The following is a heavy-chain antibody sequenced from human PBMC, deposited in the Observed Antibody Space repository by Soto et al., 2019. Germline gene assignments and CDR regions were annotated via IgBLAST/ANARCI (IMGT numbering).Heavy chain of an antibody. V-gene: IGHV4-30-2*01. CDR2: IYRSGST. D-gene: IGHD3-10*01. CDR1: GGSISRGDFS. CDR3: ARGKTNYFFDL. J-gene: IGHJ4*02. Sequence: QLQLQESGSGLVKPSQTLSLTCVVSGGSISRGDFSWTWIRQPPGKGLEWVGYIYRSGSTYYNPSLQSPVSISLDKSKNQFSLNLTSVTAADTAVYYCARGKTNYFFDLWGQGHLVTVSS.